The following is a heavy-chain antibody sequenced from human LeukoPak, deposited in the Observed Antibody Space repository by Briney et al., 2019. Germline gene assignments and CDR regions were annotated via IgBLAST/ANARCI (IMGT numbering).Heavy chain of an antibody. V-gene: IGHV3-21*01. Sequence: PGGSLRLSCVVSGFTFSNSAMNWVRQAPGKGLEWVSFISSSSSDIHYVDSVKGRFTISRDNAKNSLFLQMNNLRADDTAVYYCARDQNWNTRPGWFDPWGQGTLVTVSS. CDR3: ARDQNWNTRPGWFDP. J-gene: IGHJ5*01. CDR2: ISSSSSDI. D-gene: IGHD1/OR15-1a*01. CDR1: GFTFSNSA.